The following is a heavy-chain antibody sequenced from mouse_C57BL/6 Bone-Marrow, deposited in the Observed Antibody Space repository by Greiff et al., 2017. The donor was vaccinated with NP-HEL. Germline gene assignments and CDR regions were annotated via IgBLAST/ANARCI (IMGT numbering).Heavy chain of an antibody. CDR1: GYTFTSYW. Sequence: VQLQQPGAELVKPGASVKMSCKASGYTFTSYWITWVKQRPGQGLEWIGDIYPGSGSTNYNEKFKSKATLTVDTSSRTAYMQLSSLTSEDSAVYYCARFHGSSHYYAMDYWGQGTSVTVSS. CDR2: IYPGSGST. D-gene: IGHD1-1*01. CDR3: ARFHGSSHYYAMDY. V-gene: IGHV1-55*01. J-gene: IGHJ4*01.